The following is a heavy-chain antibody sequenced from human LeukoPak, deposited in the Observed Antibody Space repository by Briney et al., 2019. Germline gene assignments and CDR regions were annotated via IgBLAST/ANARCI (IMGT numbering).Heavy chain of an antibody. D-gene: IGHD2-15*01. J-gene: IGHJ3*02. CDR1: GGSISSYY. V-gene: IGHV4-59*01. CDR3: ARVPPLGYCSGGSCYSDAFDI. Sequence: SETLSLTCTASGGSISSYYWSWVRQPPGKGLEWIGYIDYSGNTDYNPSLKSRVTISVDTSKNQFSLTLTSVTAADTAVYYCARVPPLGYCSGGSCYSDAFDIWGQGTMVTVSS. CDR2: IDYSGNT.